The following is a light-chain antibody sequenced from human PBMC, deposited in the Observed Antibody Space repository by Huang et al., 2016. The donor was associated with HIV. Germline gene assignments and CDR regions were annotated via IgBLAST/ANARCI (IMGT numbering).Light chain of an antibody. V-gene: IGKV2-28*01. J-gene: IGKJ2*01. CDR2: LGS. CDR1: QSLLHSNGYTY. CDR3: MQNLQSPKT. Sequence: DIVLTQSPLFLPVIVGDPASIFCKSSQSLLHSNGYTYLDWYLQKPGQSPQLLMYLGSNRASGVPERFSGSGSGTELTLSISRVEAEDVGFYYCMQNLQSPKTFGQGTKLEI.